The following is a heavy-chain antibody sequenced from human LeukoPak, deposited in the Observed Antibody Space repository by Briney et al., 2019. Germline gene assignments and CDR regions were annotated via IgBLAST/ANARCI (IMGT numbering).Heavy chain of an antibody. CDR2: ISGSGSFK. CDR1: GFTFSTYS. CDR3: ARDYYGDYYQSGYGMDV. D-gene: IGHD4-17*01. J-gene: IGHJ6*02. Sequence: GGSLRLSCAASGFTFSTYSMNWVRQAPGKGLEWVSSISGSGSFKFYTDSVKGRFTISRDNVKRSLYLQLSSLRGEDTAVYYCARDYYGDYYQSGYGMDVWGQGTTVTVSS. V-gene: IGHV3-21*01.